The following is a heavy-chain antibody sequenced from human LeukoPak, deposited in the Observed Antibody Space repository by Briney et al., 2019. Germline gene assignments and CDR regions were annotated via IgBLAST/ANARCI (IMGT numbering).Heavy chain of an antibody. D-gene: IGHD1-26*01. Sequence: GASVKVSCKASGFTFTNSAVQWVRQARGQRLEWIGWIVVGRGSTNNAQKFQERVTITRDMSTGTAYMELGSLRSEDTAVYYCAATSVGATINDAFDIWGQGTMVTVPS. J-gene: IGHJ3*02. CDR2: IVVGRGST. CDR1: GFTFTNSA. V-gene: IGHV1-58*01. CDR3: AATSVGATINDAFDI.